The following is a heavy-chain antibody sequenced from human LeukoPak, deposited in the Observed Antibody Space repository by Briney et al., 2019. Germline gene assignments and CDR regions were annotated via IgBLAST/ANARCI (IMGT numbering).Heavy chain of an antibody. D-gene: IGHD5-18*01. CDR1: GFTFSSYG. J-gene: IGHJ4*02. CDR2: ISCDGSNT. V-gene: IGHV3-30*18. Sequence: GGSLRLSCAASGFTFSSYGMHWVRQASAKGLEWVAVISCDGSNTNHADSEKGRFTISRDNSKNTTYLQINSLRADDTAVYYCAKDYRYGYYKREYYFDYWGQGTLVTVSS. CDR3: AKDYRYGYYKREYYFDY.